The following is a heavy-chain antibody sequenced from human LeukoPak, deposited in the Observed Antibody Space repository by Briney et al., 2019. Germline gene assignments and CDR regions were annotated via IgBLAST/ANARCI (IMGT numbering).Heavy chain of an antibody. D-gene: IGHD2-2*01. CDR3: AKDLQAQYCSSTSCYAWGY. CDR2: ISGSGGST. J-gene: IGHJ4*02. CDR1: GFTFSSYA. Sequence: PGGSLRLSCAASGFTFSSYAMSWVRQAPGKGLEWVSAISGSGGSTYYADSVKGRFTISRDNSKNTLYLQMNSLRAEDTAVYYCAKDLQAQYCSSTSCYAWGYWGQGTPVTVSS. V-gene: IGHV3-23*01.